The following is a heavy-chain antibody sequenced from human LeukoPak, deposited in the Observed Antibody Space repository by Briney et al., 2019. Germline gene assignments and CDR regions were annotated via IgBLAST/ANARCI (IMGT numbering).Heavy chain of an antibody. CDR3: ARDRYYYDSSGYYDY. J-gene: IGHJ4*02. CDR1: GFTFSSYA. Sequence: GGSLRLSCAASGFTFSSYAMSWVRQAPGKGLEWVSAISGSGGSTYYADSVKGRFTISRDNSKNTLYLQMNSLRAEDTAVYYCARDRYYYDSSGYYDYWGRGTLVTVSS. CDR2: ISGSGGST. V-gene: IGHV3-23*01. D-gene: IGHD3-22*01.